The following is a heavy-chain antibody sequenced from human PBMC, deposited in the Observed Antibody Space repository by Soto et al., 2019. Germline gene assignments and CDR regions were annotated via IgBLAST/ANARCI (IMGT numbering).Heavy chain of an antibody. CDR2: ISWNSGSI. V-gene: IGHV3-9*01. Sequence: EVQLVESGGGLVQPGRSLRLSCAASGFTFDDYAMHWVRQAPGKGLEWVSGISWNSGSIGYADSVKGRFTISRDNAKTTLYLQMNSLRAEDTALYYCAKGGQLLPEGGGYWGQGTLVTVSS. CDR3: AKGGQLLPEGGGY. D-gene: IGHD2-2*01. CDR1: GFTFDDYA. J-gene: IGHJ4*02.